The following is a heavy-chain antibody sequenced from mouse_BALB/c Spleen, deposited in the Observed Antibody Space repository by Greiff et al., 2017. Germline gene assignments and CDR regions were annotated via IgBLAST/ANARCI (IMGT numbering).Heavy chain of an antibody. D-gene: IGHD1-1*01. CDR3: SRKYSSCVNYDMDY. CDR1: GYTFTDYN. Sequence: VQLQQSGPELVKPGASVKIPCKASGYTFTDYNMHWVKQRHGKSLEWIGDINPNNGGTIYNQKFKGKATLTVDKSSNTAYMELRSLTSEDTAVYYCSRKYSSCVNYDMDYWGQGTSVTVSS. J-gene: IGHJ4*01. V-gene: IGHV1-18*01. CDR2: INPNNGGT.